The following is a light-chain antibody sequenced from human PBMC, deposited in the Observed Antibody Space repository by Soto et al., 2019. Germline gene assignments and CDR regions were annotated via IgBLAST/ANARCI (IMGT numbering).Light chain of an antibody. J-gene: IGKJ1*01. CDR1: QSISSW. CDR3: KQYSSYPET. CDR2: EAS. V-gene: IGKV1-5*03. Sequence: DIQMTQSPSTLSASVGDRVTITCRASQSISSWLAWYQQKPGKAPNLLIYEASRLESAVPSRFSGSASGTEFTLTIYSLQPDDFATYFCKQYSSYPETFGQGTKVDIK.